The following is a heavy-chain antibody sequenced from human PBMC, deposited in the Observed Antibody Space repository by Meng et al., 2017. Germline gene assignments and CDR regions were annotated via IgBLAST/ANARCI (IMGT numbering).Heavy chain of an antibody. J-gene: IGHJ4*02. V-gene: IGHV1-2*02. CDR3: ARYSGYDVSNLDY. CDR1: GYTFTGYY. Sequence: ASVKVSCKASGYTFTGYYMHWVRRAPGQGLEWMGWINPNSGGTNYAQKFQGRVTMTRDTSISTAYMELSRLRSDDTAVYYCARYSGYDVSNLDYWGQGTLVTVSS. CDR2: INPNSGGT. D-gene: IGHD5-12*01.